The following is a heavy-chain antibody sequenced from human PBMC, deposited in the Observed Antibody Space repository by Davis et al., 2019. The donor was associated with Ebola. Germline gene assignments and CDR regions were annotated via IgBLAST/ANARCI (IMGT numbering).Heavy chain of an antibody. D-gene: IGHD3-16*02. CDR2: IYYSGST. J-gene: IGHJ4*02. CDR3: ARVYLPSYYFDY. CDR1: GGSISSGGYY. V-gene: IGHV4-31*01. Sequence: MPSETLSLTCTASGGSISSGGYYWSWIRQHPGKGLEWIGYIYYSGSTYYNPSLKSQVTISVDTSKNQFSLKLSSVTAADTAVYYCARVYLPSYYFDYWGQGTLVTVSS.